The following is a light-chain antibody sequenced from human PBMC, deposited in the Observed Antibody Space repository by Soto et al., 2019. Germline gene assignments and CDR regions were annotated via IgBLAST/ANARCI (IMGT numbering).Light chain of an antibody. CDR1: QSVSSNY. CDR2: GAS. CDR3: QQYGGSPRT. Sequence: IVLTQSPGTLSLSPGERATLSCRASQSVSSNYLAWYQQKSGQAPRLLIYGASSRATGIPDRFSGSGFGTDFTLTISRLEPEDFAVYYCQQYGGSPRTFGQGTKVEIK. J-gene: IGKJ1*01. V-gene: IGKV3-20*01.